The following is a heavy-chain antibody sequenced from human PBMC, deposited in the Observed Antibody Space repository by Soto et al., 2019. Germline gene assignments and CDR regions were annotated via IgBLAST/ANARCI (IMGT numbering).Heavy chain of an antibody. CDR3: ARDPSPYYEYIWGSYLDY. J-gene: IGHJ4*02. D-gene: IGHD3-16*02. CDR2: IKQDGSEK. Sequence: EVQLVESGVGLVQPGGSLRLSCAASGFTFSSYWMSWVRQAPGKGLEWVANIKQDGSEKYYVDSVKGRFTISRDNAKNALYLQINSLRDEDTAVYYCARDPSPYYEYIWGSYLDYWGQGTLVTVSS. CDR1: GFTFSSYW. V-gene: IGHV3-7*01.